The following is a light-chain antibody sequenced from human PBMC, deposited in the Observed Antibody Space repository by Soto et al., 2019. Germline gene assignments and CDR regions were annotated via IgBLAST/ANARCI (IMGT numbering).Light chain of an antibody. Sequence: DIVMTQSPLSLPVTPGEPASISCRSSQSLLHSNGYNYLDWYLQKPGQSPQLLIYLGSNRASGVPDRFSGSGPDTDFTLKISRVEAEDVGVYYCMQALQTPRAFGQGTKVEIK. CDR3: MQALQTPRA. CDR1: QSLLHSNGYNY. CDR2: LGS. V-gene: IGKV2-28*01. J-gene: IGKJ1*01.